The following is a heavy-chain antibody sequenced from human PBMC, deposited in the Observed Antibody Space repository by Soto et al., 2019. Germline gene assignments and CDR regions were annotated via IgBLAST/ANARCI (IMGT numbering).Heavy chain of an antibody. Sequence: EASVKVSCKASGGTFSSYAISWVRQAPGQGLEWMGGIIPIFGTANYAQKFQGRVTITADESTSTAYMELSSLRSEDTAVYYCSGSIDYYDSSGYYSPGPDYWGQGTLVTVSS. J-gene: IGHJ4*02. CDR1: GGTFSSYA. D-gene: IGHD3-22*01. CDR3: SGSIDYYDSSGYYSPGPDY. CDR2: IIPIFGTA. V-gene: IGHV1-69*13.